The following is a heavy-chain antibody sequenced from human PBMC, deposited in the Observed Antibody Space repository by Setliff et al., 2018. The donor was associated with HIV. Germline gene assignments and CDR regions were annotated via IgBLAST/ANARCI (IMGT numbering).Heavy chain of an antibody. Sequence: SETLSLTCTVSGGSISTSYWNWIRQPPGKGLEWIAYIYISGTTNYSPSLKSRVTISLDTSRNQFSLRLSSVTAADTAVYYCARGLSFYDPGGFDYWGQGTLVTVSS. V-gene: IGHV4-4*09. CDR2: IYISGTT. CDR1: GGSISTSY. CDR3: ARGLSFYDPGGFDY. J-gene: IGHJ4*02. D-gene: IGHD3-22*01.